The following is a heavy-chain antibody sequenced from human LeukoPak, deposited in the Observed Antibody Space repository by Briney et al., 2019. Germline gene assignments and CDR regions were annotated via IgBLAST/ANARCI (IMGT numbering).Heavy chain of an antibody. V-gene: IGHV4-39*01. CDR1: SASISSTNHN. Sequence: SETLSLTCTVSSASISSTNHNWGWLRQPPGKGPEWIGNIYFSWTSYYNPSLKSRVIISVDTSKSQFSLKLNSVTAADTAVYYCARHAWGLNAFDVRGRGTMVIVSS. J-gene: IGHJ3*01. CDR2: IYFSWTS. D-gene: IGHD3-16*01. CDR3: ARHAWGLNAFDV.